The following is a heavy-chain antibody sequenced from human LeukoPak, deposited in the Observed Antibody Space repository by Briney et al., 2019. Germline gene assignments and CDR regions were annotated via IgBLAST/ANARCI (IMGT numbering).Heavy chain of an antibody. CDR1: GFTFSRYS. J-gene: IGHJ4*02. CDR3: AKVGGVLWFGELLAPPDY. D-gene: IGHD3-10*01. Sequence: GGSLRLSCAASGFTFSRYSMHWVRQAPGKGLEYVSAISNNGGSTYYAKSVKGRFTISRGNSKNTLYLQMNSLRAEDTAVYYCAKVGGVLWFGELLAPPDYWGQGTLVTVSS. CDR2: ISNNGGST. V-gene: IGHV3-64*01.